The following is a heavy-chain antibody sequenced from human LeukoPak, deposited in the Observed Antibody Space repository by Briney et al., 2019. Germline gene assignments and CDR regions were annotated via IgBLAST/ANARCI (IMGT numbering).Heavy chain of an antibody. J-gene: IGHJ4*02. V-gene: IGHV3-7*01. CDR3: ATDRGWRTSGYYLYYFEY. Sequence: PGGSLRLSCAASGFTFSWYWMSWVRQAPGKGLEWVANINQDGSEKNYVDSVKGRFTISRDNAKNSLYLQMNSLRAEDTAVYYCATDRGWRTSGYYLYYFEYWGQGTLVTYSS. D-gene: IGHD3-3*01. CDR2: INQDGSEK. CDR1: GFTFSWYW.